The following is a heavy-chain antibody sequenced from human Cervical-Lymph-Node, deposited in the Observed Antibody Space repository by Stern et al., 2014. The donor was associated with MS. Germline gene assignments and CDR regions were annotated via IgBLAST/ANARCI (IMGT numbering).Heavy chain of an antibody. D-gene: IGHD2-21*02. V-gene: IGHV6-1*01. CDR2: TYYRSKWSS. Sequence: QVQLQQSGPGLVKPSQTLSLTCAISGESVSSNTAAWHWIRQSPSRGLEWLGRTYYRSKWSSDYALSVGSRITIFPDTSKNQFSLQLNSVTPEDTAVYYCARLDRVTRAVDYWGQGTLVIVSS. J-gene: IGHJ4*02. CDR3: ARLDRVTRAVDY. CDR1: GESVSSNTAA.